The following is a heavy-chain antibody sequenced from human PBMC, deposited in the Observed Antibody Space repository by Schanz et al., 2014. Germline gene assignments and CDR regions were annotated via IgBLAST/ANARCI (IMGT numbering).Heavy chain of an antibody. CDR1: RFTFSDYW. CDR3: TRDRGALINHNDAMDL. CDR2: TSTDGTKT. D-gene: IGHD3-16*01. V-gene: IGHV3-30*03. Sequence: VQLVESGGGLVQPGGSLRLSCAASRFTFSDYWMSWVRQAPGQGLEKVAVTSTDGTKTYYAASVRGRFTISRDNSKNTVYLQMNSLRSEDTAVYYCTRDRGALINHNDAMDLWGQGTMVTVSS. J-gene: IGHJ3*01.